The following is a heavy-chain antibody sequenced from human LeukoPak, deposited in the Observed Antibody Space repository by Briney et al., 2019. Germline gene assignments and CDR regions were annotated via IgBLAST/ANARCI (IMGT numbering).Heavy chain of an antibody. D-gene: IGHD5-24*01. CDR1: GGSISSYY. V-gene: IGHV4-59*01. CDR2: IYCSGST. Sequence: PSETLSLTCTVSGGSISSYYWSWIRQPPGKGLEWIGYIYCSGSTNYNPSLKSRVTISVDTSKNQFSLKLSSVTAADTAVYYCARGLMATINYFDYWGQGTLVTVSS. J-gene: IGHJ4*02. CDR3: ARGLMATINYFDY.